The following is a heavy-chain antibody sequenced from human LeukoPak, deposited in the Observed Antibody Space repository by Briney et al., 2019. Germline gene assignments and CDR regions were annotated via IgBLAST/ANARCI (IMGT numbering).Heavy chain of an antibody. D-gene: IGHD2-15*01. CDR2: MNPNSGNT. J-gene: IGHJ4*02. CDR3: ARVPPLDCSGGSCYLIDY. Sequence: ASVKVSCKASGYTFTSYDINWVRQATGQGLEWMGWMNPNSGNTGYAQKFQGRVTITRNTSISTAYMELSSLRSEDTAVYYCARVPPLDCSGGSCYLIDYWGQGTLVTVSS. V-gene: IGHV1-8*03. CDR1: GYTFTSYD.